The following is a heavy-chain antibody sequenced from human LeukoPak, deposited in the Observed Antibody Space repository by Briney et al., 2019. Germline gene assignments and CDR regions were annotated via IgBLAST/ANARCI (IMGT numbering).Heavy chain of an antibody. CDR2: IGHAGDT. J-gene: IGHJ4*02. CDR1: GFTFSTDD. CDR3: VRINEHNYFDD. V-gene: IGHV3-13*01. D-gene: IGHD2-21*01. Sequence: GGSLRLSCAASGFTFSTDDMHWVRQVTGKGLEWVSAIGHAGDTYYSGSVKGRFTISRENAKNSLYLQMNSLRAGDTAVYYCVRINEHNYFDDWGQGTLLTVSS.